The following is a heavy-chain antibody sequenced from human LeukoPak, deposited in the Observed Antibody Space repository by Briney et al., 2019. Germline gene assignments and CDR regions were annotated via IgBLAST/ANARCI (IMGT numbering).Heavy chain of an antibody. CDR3: SREPNVVLMVYSNHAFDI. V-gene: IGHV3-49*04. CDR2: IRSKIYGATI. CDR1: GFTFGDYA. D-gene: IGHD2-8*01. J-gene: IGHJ3*02. Sequence: GGSLILSCTASGFTFGDYAMSWVRQAPGKGLEWVGFIRSKIYGATIEYAASMKGRFTISRDDSKSIAYLQLNSLKTEDTAMYYCSREPNVVLMVYSNHAFDIWGQGAMVTVSS.